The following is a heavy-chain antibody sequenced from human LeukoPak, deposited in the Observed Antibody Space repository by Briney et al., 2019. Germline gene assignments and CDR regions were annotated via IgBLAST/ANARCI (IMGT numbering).Heavy chain of an antibody. Sequence: PGGSLRLSCAASGFTFSTYSMNWVRQAPGKGLEWVSSISGTSSYIYYADSVKGRFTISRDNAKNSLSLQMNSLRAEDTAVYYCARYDILTGYLTPRGYYFDYWGQGTLVTVSS. D-gene: IGHD3-9*01. J-gene: IGHJ4*02. CDR2: ISGTSSYI. CDR1: GFTFSTYS. CDR3: ARYDILTGYLTPRGYYFDY. V-gene: IGHV3-21*01.